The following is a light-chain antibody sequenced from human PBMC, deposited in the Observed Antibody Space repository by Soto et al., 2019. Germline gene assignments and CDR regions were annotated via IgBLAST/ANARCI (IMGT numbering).Light chain of an antibody. J-gene: IGLJ1*01. CDR2: EVS. Sequence: QSVLTQPPSASGSPGQSVSISCTGTSSDVGGYNSVSWYQHHPGKAPKLMIYEVSKRPSGVPDRFSGSKSGNTASLTVSGLQTEDEADYYCSSYAGYNNIYVFGTGTKLTVL. CDR3: SSYAGYNNIYV. V-gene: IGLV2-8*01. CDR1: SSDVGGYNS.